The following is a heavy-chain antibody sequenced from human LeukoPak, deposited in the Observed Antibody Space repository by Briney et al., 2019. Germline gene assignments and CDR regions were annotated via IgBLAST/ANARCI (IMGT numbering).Heavy chain of an antibody. CDR2: IYYSGST. CDR1: GGSISSSTYF. J-gene: IGHJ4*02. CDR3: AKVEQWLPFDY. Sequence: PSETLSLTCTVSGGSISSSTYFWGWIRQPPGKGLEWIGTIYYSGSTYYNPSLKSRVTISVDSSKNQFSLRLSSVTAADTAVYYCAKVEQWLPFDYWGQGTLVTVSS. V-gene: IGHV4-39*07. D-gene: IGHD6-19*01.